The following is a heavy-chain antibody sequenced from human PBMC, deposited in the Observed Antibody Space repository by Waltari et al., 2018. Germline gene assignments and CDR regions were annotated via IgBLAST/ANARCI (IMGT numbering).Heavy chain of an antibody. CDR1: GGSFSSSSYY. CDR2: IYYSGST. Sequence: QLQLQESGPGLVKPSETLSLTCTVSGGSFSSSSYYWGWIRPPPGKGLEWIGSIYYSGSTYYNPSLKSRVTISVDTTKDQFALKLSSVTAADTAVYYCARSRGSAAAGLFDYWGQGTLVTVSS. D-gene: IGHD6-13*01. CDR3: ARSRGSAAAGLFDY. J-gene: IGHJ4*02. V-gene: IGHV4-39*07.